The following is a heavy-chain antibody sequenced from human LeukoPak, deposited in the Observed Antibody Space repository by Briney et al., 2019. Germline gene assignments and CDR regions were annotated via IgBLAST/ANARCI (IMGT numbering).Heavy chain of an antibody. V-gene: IGHV1-46*01. CDR3: ATGLTWEYSSKVDY. J-gene: IGHJ4*02. CDR2: INPSGGST. Sequence: ASVKVSCKASGYTFTSYYMHWVRQAPGQGLEWMGIINPSGGSTSYAQKFQGRVTMTEDTSTDTAYMELSSLRSEDTAVYYCATGLTWEYSSKVDYWGQGTLVTVSS. D-gene: IGHD6-6*01. CDR1: GYTFTSYY.